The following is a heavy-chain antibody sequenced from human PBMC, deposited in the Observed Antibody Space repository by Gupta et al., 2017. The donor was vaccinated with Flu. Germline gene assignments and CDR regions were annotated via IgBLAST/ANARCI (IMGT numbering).Heavy chain of an antibody. CDR2: INPNSGGT. J-gene: IGHJ4*02. V-gene: IGHV1-2*06. D-gene: IGHD3-22*01. Sequence: GRINPNSGGTNYAQKFQGRVTMTRDTSISTAYMELSRLRSDDTAVYYCARVGVGYYDSSGYFLDYWGQGTLVTVSS. CDR3: ARVGVGYYDSSGYFLDY.